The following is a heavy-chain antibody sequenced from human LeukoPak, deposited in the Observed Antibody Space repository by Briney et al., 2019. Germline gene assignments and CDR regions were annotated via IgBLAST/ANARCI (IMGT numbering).Heavy chain of an antibody. Sequence: GESLQISCKGSGYRFSSYWIGWVRQMPGKGLEWMGIIYPGDSDTRYSPSFQGQVTISADKSISTAYLQWTSLKASDTAMYYCARRSSVPHFDYWGQGTLVTVSS. CDR1: GYRFSSYW. CDR2: IYPGDSDT. J-gene: IGHJ4*02. CDR3: ARRSSVPHFDY. V-gene: IGHV5-51*01. D-gene: IGHD2-2*01.